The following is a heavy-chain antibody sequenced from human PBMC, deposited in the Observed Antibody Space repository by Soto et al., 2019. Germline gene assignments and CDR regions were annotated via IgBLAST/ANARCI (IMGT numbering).Heavy chain of an antibody. D-gene: IGHD3-22*01. V-gene: IGHV1-3*01. CDR3: ARDQYYYDSSGYYSGTRHHAFDI. CDR1: GYTFTSYA. J-gene: IGHJ3*02. CDR2: INAGNGNT. Sequence: ASVKVSCKASGYTFTSYAMHWVRQAPGQRLEWMGWINAGNGNTKYSQKFQGRVTITRDTSASTAYMELSSLRSEDTAVYYCARDQYYYDSSGYYSGTRHHAFDIWGQGTMVTVSS.